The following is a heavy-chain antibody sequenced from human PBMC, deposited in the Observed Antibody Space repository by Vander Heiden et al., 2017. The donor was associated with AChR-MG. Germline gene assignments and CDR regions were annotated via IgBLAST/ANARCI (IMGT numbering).Heavy chain of an antibody. V-gene: IGHV2-5*01. CDR3: AYTWGVGAFDI. D-gene: IGHD3-16*01. Sequence: QITLKESGPTLVKPTQTLTLTCTFSGFSLSSTGAGVGWIRQPPGKALEWLALIYWNDDKRYSPSLKSRLTITKDTSKNQVVLIVTNMDPVDTATYSCAYTWGVGAFDIWGQGTMVTVSS. CDR1: GFSLSSTGAG. J-gene: IGHJ3*02. CDR2: IYWNDDK.